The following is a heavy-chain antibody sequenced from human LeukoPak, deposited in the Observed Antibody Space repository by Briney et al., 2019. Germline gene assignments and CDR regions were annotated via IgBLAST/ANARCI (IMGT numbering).Heavy chain of an antibody. D-gene: IGHD3-10*01. CDR3: ARWVVRGVITAFDI. Sequence: SVKVSCKASGGTFSSYAISWVRQAPGQGLEWMGGIIPIFGTANYAQKFQGRATITADESTSTAYMELSSLRSEDTAVYYCARWVVRGVITAFDIWGQGTMVTVSS. CDR2: IIPIFGTA. J-gene: IGHJ3*02. CDR1: GGTFSSYA. V-gene: IGHV1-69*01.